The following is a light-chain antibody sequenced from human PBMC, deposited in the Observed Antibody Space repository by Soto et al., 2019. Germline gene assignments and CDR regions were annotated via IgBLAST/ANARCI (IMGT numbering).Light chain of an antibody. CDR2: DVN. J-gene: IGLJ3*02. CDR3: AAWDDSLNGRV. CDR1: SSDVGGYEY. Sequence: QSALTQPRSVSGSPGQSVTISCTGTSSDVGGYEYVSWYQQHPGKAPKFMIYDVNKRPSGVPDRFSGSKSGTSASLAISGLQSEDEADYYCAAWDDSLNGRVFGGGTKLTVL. V-gene: IGLV2-11*01.